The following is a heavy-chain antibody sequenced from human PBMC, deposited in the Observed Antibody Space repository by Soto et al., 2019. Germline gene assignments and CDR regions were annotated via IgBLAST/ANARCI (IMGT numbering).Heavy chain of an antibody. CDR2: MNSDGSST. V-gene: IGHV3-74*01. J-gene: IGHJ6*03. D-gene: IGHD2-8*01. CDR1: GFTFNNYW. CDR3: SSGTIHYLYMDV. Sequence: EVQLVESGGGLVQPGGSLRLSCAASGFTFNNYWMHWVRQAPGEGLVWVSRMNSDGSSTNYADSVKGRFTISRDNAKNTLYLQMNSLRAADTAVYYCSSGTIHYLYMDVWGKGPTVT.